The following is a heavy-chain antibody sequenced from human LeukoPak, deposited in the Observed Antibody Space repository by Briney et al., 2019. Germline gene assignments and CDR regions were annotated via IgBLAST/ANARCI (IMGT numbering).Heavy chain of an antibody. V-gene: IGHV1-2*02. CDR3: ARPNVDTAMTDGFNY. J-gene: IGHJ4*02. CDR2: INPNSGGT. D-gene: IGHD5-18*01. CDR1: GYTFTGYY. Sequence: ASVKVSCKASGYTFTGYYMHWVRQAPGQGLEWMGWINPNSGGTNYAQKFQGRVTMTRDTTISTAHMELSRLRSDDTAVYYCARPNVDTAMTDGFNYWGQGTLVTVSS.